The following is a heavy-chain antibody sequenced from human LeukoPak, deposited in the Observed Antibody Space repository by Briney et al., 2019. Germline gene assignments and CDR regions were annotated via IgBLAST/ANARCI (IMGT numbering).Heavy chain of an antibody. J-gene: IGHJ4*02. CDR1: GFTVSSNY. CDR2: IYSGGST. CDR3: TQNWNCDY. V-gene: IGHV3-53*01. D-gene: IGHD1-1*01. Sequence: GGSLRLSCAASGFTVSSNYMSWVRQAPGKGLEWVSVIYSGGSTYYADSVKGRFTISRDNSKNTVYLQMNSLRAGDTAVYYCTQNWNCDYWGQGTLVTVSS.